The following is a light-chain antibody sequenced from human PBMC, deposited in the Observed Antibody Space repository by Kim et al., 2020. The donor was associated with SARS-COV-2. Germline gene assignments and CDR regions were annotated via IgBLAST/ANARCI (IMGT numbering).Light chain of an antibody. CDR2: AAS. J-gene: IGKJ1*01. V-gene: IGKV1-27*01. CDR1: QGISKD. CDR3: QKYNGAPWT. Sequence: ASVRDRVTITCRTSQGISKDLAWYQQKPGNAPKLLIFAASALQSRVPTRFSGSGSSTDFTLTISSLQPEEVATYYCQKYNGAPWTFGQGTKVDIK.